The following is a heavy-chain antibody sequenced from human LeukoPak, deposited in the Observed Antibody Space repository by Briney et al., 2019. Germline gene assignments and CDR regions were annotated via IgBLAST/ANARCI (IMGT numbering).Heavy chain of an antibody. CDR1: GFTLSNYW. CDR2: ISGSGGST. J-gene: IGHJ1*01. D-gene: IGHD5-18*01. Sequence: PGGSLRLSCAASGFTLSNYWMSWVRQAPGKGLEWVSAISGSGGSTYYADSVKGRFTISRDNSKNTLYLQMNSLRAEDTAVYYCAKDEYSDAYKTWYFQHWGQGTLVTVSS. CDR3: AKDEYSDAYKTWYFQH. V-gene: IGHV3-23*01.